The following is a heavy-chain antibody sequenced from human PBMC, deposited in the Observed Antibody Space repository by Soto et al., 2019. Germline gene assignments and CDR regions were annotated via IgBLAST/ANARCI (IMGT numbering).Heavy chain of an antibody. CDR1: GFTFSSYG. CDR2: IWYDGSNK. CDR3: ARDASLITGTTNYYYYYYGMDV. J-gene: IGHJ6*02. Sequence: GGSLRLSCAASGFTFSSYGMHWVRQAPGKGLEWVAVIWYDGSNKYYADSVKGRFTISRDNSKNTLYLQMNSLRAEDTAVYYCARDASLITGTTNYYYYYYGMDVWGQGTTVTVSS. D-gene: IGHD1-7*01. V-gene: IGHV3-33*01.